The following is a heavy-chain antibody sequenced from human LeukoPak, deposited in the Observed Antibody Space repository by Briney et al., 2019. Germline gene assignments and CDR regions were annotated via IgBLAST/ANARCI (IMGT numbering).Heavy chain of an antibody. D-gene: IGHD2-2*01. J-gene: IGHJ4*02. CDR1: GFTLSSYA. Sequence: GGSLRLSCAASGFTLSSYAMSWVRQAPGKGLEWVAFIRYDGSNKYYADSVKGRFTISRDNSKNTLYLQLNSLRAEDTAVYYCAKEAAEDIVVVPAATYFDYWGQGTLVTVSS. CDR2: IRYDGSNK. CDR3: AKEAAEDIVVVPAATYFDY. V-gene: IGHV3-30*02.